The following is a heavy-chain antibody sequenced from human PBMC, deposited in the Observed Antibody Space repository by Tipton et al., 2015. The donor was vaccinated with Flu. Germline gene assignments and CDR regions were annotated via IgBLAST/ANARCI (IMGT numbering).Heavy chain of an antibody. CDR1: GDSIGSDYY. D-gene: IGHD6-6*01. V-gene: IGHV4-38-2*02. J-gene: IGHJ6*02. Sequence: TLSLTCSVSGDSIGSDYYWGWIRQPPGKGLEWLGNIHRSGNTYYNSSLKSRVTISLDKSKNQFSLRLVSMTATDTAVYYCTRGIVGQLAGSGMDVWGQGTTVTVSS. CDR3: TRGIVGQLAGSGMDV. CDR2: IHRSGNT.